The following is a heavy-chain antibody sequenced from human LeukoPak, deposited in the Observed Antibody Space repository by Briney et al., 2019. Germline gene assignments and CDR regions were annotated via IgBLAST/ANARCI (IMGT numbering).Heavy chain of an antibody. D-gene: IGHD1-26*01. CDR3: ARGEPRDLDY. V-gene: IGHV4-39*07. CDR1: GGSISDSRSSYY. J-gene: IGHJ4*02. Sequence: SETLSLTCTVSGGSISDSRSSYYWGWIRQSPGKGLEWIGTLFYTGRTHYSPSLQSRVTISVDTSKNQFSLRLSFVTAADTAVYYCARGEPRDLDYWGQGTQVTVSS. CDR2: LFYTGRT.